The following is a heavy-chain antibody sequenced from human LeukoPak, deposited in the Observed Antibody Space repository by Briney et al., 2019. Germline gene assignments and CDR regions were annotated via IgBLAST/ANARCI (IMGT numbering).Heavy chain of an antibody. CDR3: AKRYYSDSSGYLGSLNY. Sequence: PGGPLRLSCAASGFTFSNHAMSWVRQAPGKGLEWVSAISGGGGSTYYADSVRGRFTISRDNSKNTVYLQMNSLRAEGTAVYYCAKRYYSDSSGYLGSLNYWGQGTLVTVSS. CDR2: ISGGGGST. V-gene: IGHV3-23*01. J-gene: IGHJ4*02. CDR1: GFTFSNHA. D-gene: IGHD3-22*01.